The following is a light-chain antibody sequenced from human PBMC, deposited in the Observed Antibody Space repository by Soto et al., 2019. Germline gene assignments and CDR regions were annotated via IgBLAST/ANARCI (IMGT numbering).Light chain of an antibody. CDR1: SSDIGTFTF. V-gene: IGLV2-14*03. J-gene: IGLJ1*01. CDR2: DVN. CDR3: SSYTSSSTHV. Sequence: QSVLTQPASVSGSPGQSITISCTGTSSDIGTFTFVSWYQQHPGKVPKLMIFDVNRRPSGVSDRFSGSKSGNTASLTISGLQTGDEGDYYCSSYTSSSTHVFGSGTKLTVL.